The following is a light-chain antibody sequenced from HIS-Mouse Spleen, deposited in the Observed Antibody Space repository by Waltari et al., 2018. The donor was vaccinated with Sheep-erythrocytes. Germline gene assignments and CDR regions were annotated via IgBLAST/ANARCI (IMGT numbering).Light chain of an antibody. CDR2: DVS. CDR1: RRDVGGYNY. CDR3: CSYAGSYTLV. V-gene: IGLV2-11*01. Sequence: QSALTQPRSVSGSPGQSVTIPCPGTRRDVGGYNYVSWYQQLPGTAPKLMIYDVSKRPSGVPDRFSGSKSGNTASLTISGLQAEDEADYYCCSYAGSYTLVFGGGTKLTVL. J-gene: IGLJ3*02.